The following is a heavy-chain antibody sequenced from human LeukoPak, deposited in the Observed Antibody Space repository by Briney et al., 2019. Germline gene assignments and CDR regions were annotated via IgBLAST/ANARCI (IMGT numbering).Heavy chain of an antibody. CDR2: IKQDGSEK. J-gene: IGHJ4*02. CDR3: AREGYFDY. V-gene: IGHV3-7*01. Sequence: GRSLRLSCAASGFTFSSNWMSWVRQAPGKGLEWVANIKQDGSEKYYVDSVKGRFTISRDNAKNSLYLQMNSLRAEDTAVYYCAREGYFDYWGQGTLVTVSS. CDR1: GFTFSSNW.